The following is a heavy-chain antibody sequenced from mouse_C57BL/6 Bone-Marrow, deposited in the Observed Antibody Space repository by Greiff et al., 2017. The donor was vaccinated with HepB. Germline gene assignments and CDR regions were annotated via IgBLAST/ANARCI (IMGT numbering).Heavy chain of an antibody. CDR1: GYSFTGYY. CDR3: ARRYFDV. J-gene: IGHJ1*03. CDR2: INPSTGGT. Sequence: VQLQQSGPELVKPGASVKISCKASGYSFTGYYMNWVKQSPEKSLEWIGEINPSTGGTTYNQKFKAKATLTVDKSSSTAYMQLKCLTSEDSAVYYCARRYFDVWGTGTTVTVSS. V-gene: IGHV1-42*01.